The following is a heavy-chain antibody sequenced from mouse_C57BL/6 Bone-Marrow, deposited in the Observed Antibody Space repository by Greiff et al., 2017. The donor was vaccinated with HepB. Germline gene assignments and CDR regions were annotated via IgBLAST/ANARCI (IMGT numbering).Heavy chain of an antibody. CDR2: IYPGSGNT. V-gene: IGHV1-76*01. J-gene: IGHJ2*01. CDR3: ARSDGYYGSPVLYYFDY. CDR1: GYTFTDYY. D-gene: IGHD1-1*01. Sequence: VKLMESGAELVRPGASVKLSCKASGYTFTDYYINWVKQRPGQGLEWIARIYPGSGNTYYNEKFKGKATLTAEKSSSTAYMQLSSLTSEDSAVYFCARSDGYYGSPVLYYFDYWGQGTTLTVSS.